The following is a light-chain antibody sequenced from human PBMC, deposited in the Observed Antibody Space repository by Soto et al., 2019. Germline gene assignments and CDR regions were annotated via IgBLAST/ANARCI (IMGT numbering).Light chain of an antibody. CDR1: QSITNPN. CDR3: QQYGSFPKT. Sequence: EIVLTQSPGTLSLSPGESAILSCRAIQSITNPNLAWHQQKPGQTPRLLMFDISRRATDISDRFSGRGSGRDFSLTISKVEPEDSAVYYCQQYGSFPKTFGQGTKVEIK. J-gene: IGKJ1*01. V-gene: IGKV3-20*01. CDR2: DIS.